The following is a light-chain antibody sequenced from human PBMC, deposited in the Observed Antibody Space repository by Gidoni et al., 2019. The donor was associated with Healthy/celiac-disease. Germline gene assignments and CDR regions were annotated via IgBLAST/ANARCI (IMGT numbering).Light chain of an antibody. V-gene: IGKV1-39*01. Sequence: DIQMTQSPSSLSAYVGDRVTITCRASQSISSYLNWYQQKPGKAPKLLIYAASSLQSGVPSRFSGSGSGTDFTLTISSLQPEDFATYYCQQSYSTPPFGGGTKVEIK. J-gene: IGKJ4*01. CDR3: QQSYSTPP. CDR2: AAS. CDR1: QSISSY.